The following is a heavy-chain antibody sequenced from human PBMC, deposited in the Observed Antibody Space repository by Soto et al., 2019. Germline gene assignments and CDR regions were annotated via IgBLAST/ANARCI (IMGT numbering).Heavy chain of an antibody. V-gene: IGHV3-15*01. CDR1: GFTFSNAW. J-gene: IGHJ4*02. D-gene: IGHD1-26*01. CDR2: IKSKTDGGTT. CDR3: TTRIVGATTQIDY. Sequence: GGSLRLSCAASGFTFSNAWMSWVRQAPGKGLEWVGRIKSKTDGGTTDYAAPVKGRFTISRDDSKNTLYLQMNSLKTEDTAVYYCTTRIVGATTQIDYWGQGTLVTVSS.